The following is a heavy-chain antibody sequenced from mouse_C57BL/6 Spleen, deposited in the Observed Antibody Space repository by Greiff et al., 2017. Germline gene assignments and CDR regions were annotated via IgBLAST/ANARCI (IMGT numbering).Heavy chain of an antibody. V-gene: IGHV1-56*01. Sequence: QVQLQQSGPELVRPGASVKISCKAPGYTFTSHWMQWVRQRPGQGLAWIGEIFPGSGSTYYNEKFKGKATLTVDPSSSTAYMQLSSLTSEDSAVDVCARDSSGYPFDYWGQGTTLTVSS. CDR1: GYTFTSHW. J-gene: IGHJ2*01. CDR2: IFPGSGST. D-gene: IGHD3-2*02. CDR3: ARDSSGYPFDY.